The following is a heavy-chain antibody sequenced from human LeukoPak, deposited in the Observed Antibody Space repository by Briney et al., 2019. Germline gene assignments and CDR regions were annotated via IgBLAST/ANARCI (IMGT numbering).Heavy chain of an antibody. CDR3: AKDDDSSGYSNWFDP. J-gene: IGHJ5*02. Sequence: AGGSLRLSCAASGFTFSSYAMSWVRQAPGKGLEWVSAISGSGGSTYYADSVKGRFTISRDNSKNTLYLQMNSLRAEDTAVYYCAKDDDSSGYSNWFDPWGQGTLVTVSS. D-gene: IGHD3-22*01. CDR2: ISGSGGST. CDR1: GFTFSSYA. V-gene: IGHV3-23*01.